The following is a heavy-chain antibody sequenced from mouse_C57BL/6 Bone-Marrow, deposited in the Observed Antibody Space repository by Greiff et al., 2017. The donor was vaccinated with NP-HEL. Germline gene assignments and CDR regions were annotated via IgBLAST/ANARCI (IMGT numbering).Heavy chain of an antibody. CDR3: ARRTVVDCAMDY. CDR2: ISSGGSYT. CDR1: GFTFSSYG. J-gene: IGHJ4*01. V-gene: IGHV5-6*01. D-gene: IGHD1-1*01. Sequence: EVQRVESGGDLVKPGGSLKLSCAASGFTFSSYGMSWVRQTPDKRLEWVATISSGGSYTYYPDCVKGRFTISRDNAKNTLYLQMSSLKSEDTAMYYCARRTVVDCAMDYWGQGTSVTVSS.